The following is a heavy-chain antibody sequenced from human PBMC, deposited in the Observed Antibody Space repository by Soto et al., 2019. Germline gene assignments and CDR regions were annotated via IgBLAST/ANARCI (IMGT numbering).Heavy chain of an antibody. CDR2: ISSSSTYI. CDR3: ARGEGYFDWSAPRY. J-gene: IGHJ4*02. CDR1: GFTFSSYS. Sequence: EVQLVESGGGLVKPGGSLRLSCAASGFTFSSYSMHWVRQAPGKGLEWVSSISSSSTYIKYADSVKGRFTISRDNAKNSLYLQMISLRAEDTAVYYCARGEGYFDWSAPRYWGLGTLVTVSS. D-gene: IGHD3-9*01. V-gene: IGHV3-21*01.